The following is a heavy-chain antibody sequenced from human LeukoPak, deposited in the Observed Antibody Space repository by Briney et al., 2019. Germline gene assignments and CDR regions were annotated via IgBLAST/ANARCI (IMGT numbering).Heavy chain of an antibody. CDR3: AREISKLLWFGELFVKYDAFDI. D-gene: IGHD3-10*01. V-gene: IGHV4-39*01. Sequence: SETLSLTCTVSGGSISSSSYYWGWIRQPPGKGLEWIGSIYYSGSTYYNPSLKSRVTISVDTSENQFSLKLSSVTAADTAVYYCAREISKLLWFGELFVKYDAFDIWGQGTMVTVSS. J-gene: IGHJ3*02. CDR1: GGSISSSSYY. CDR2: IYYSGST.